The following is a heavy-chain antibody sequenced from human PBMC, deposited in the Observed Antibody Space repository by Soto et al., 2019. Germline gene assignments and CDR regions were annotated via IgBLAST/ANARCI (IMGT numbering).Heavy chain of an antibody. J-gene: IGHJ4*02. Sequence: QITLKESGPTLVKPTQTLTLTCTFSGFSLSSPAVGVNWIRQPPGKALEWLALIYWDDDKQYSPSLKNRLTIPKDTSKNQVVLTMTNMDPVDTATYYCAHGSGWLSDHWGQGTLVTVSS. D-gene: IGHD6-19*01. CDR3: AHGSGWLSDH. CDR1: GFSLSSPAVG. V-gene: IGHV2-5*02. CDR2: IYWDDDK.